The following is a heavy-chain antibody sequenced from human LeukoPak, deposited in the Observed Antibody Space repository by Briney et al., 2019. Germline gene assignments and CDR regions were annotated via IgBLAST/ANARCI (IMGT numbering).Heavy chain of an antibody. V-gene: IGHV3-30*18. CDR2: ISYDGSNK. Sequence: GGSLRLSCAASGFTFSSYGIHWVRQAPGKGLEWVAVISYDGSNKYYADSVKGRFTISRDNSKNTLYLQMNSLRAEDTAVYYCAKASKSHDYWGQGTLVTVSS. D-gene: IGHD4-11*01. CDR3: AKASKSHDY. CDR1: GFTFSSYG. J-gene: IGHJ4*02.